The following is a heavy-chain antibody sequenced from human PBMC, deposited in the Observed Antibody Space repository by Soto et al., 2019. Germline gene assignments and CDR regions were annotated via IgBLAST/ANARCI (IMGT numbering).Heavy chain of an antibody. CDR2: IWYGGSDK. CDR1: GFTFSNYG. Sequence: QVQLVESGGGVVQPGRSLRLSCAASGFTFSNYGMHWVRQAPVKGLEWVAVIWYGGSDKYYANSVKGRFTISRDNSKNTLYLQMNRLRAEDTAVYYCARDNYGGNSRCDYWGQGTLVTVSS. D-gene: IGHD4-17*01. V-gene: IGHV3-33*01. J-gene: IGHJ4*02. CDR3: ARDNYGGNSRCDY.